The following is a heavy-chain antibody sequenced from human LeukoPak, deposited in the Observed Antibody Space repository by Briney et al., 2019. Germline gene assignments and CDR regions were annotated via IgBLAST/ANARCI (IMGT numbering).Heavy chain of an antibody. CDR3: AREGGGSGLWYYDL. Sequence: GGSLRLSCAASGFTFSSYSMHRVRQAPGKGPEFVSVIGGGGVTTFYADSVKDRFTISRDNSKNTLYLEMGSLRAEDMAVYYCAREGGGSGLWYYDLWGRGTLVTVSS. D-gene: IGHD1-26*01. CDR2: IGGGGVTT. CDR1: GFTFSSYS. V-gene: IGHV3-64*02. J-gene: IGHJ2*01.